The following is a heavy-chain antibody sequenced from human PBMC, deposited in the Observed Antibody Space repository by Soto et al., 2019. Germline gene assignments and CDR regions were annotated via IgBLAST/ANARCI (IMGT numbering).Heavy chain of an antibody. D-gene: IGHD3-3*01. V-gene: IGHV4-39*01. CDR1: GGSISSSSYY. CDR3: ARHIGSDYDFWSGYYRGYNWFDP. CDR2: IYYSGST. J-gene: IGHJ5*02. Sequence: PSETLSLTCTVSGGSISSSSYYWGWIRQPPGKGLEWIGSIYYSGSTYYNPSLKSRVTISVDTSKNQFSLKLSSVTAADTAVYYCARHIGSDYDFWSGYYRGYNWFDPWGQGTLVTVSS.